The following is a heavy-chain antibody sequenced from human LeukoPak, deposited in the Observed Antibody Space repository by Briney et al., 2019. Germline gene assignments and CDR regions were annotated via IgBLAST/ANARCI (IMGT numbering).Heavy chain of an antibody. CDR2: IYYSGST. V-gene: IGHV4-59*08. Sequence: SETLSLTCRVSLGSISSFYWSWIRQPPGKGLEWIGYIYYSGSTNYNPSLKSRVTISVDTSKNQFSLRLSSVTAADTAVYYCARLPPATGRFDSRGQGTLVTVSS. CDR3: ARLPPATGRFDS. D-gene: IGHD1-1*01. J-gene: IGHJ4*02. CDR1: LGSISSFY.